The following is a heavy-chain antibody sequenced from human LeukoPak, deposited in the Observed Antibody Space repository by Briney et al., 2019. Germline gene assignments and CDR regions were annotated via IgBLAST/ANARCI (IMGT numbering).Heavy chain of an antibody. D-gene: IGHD3-10*01. CDR1: GASVSSDY. CDR2: THYRGDI. V-gene: IGHV4-59*02. Sequence: PSETLSLTCSVSGASVSSDYWNWIRQSPGRGLEWIGYTHYRGDINYNPSLKSRLTMSVDASSNQVSLKLSSETAADAAVYYCGRNLGSGSDHWGQGTLVTVSS. CDR3: GRNLGSGSDH. J-gene: IGHJ4*02.